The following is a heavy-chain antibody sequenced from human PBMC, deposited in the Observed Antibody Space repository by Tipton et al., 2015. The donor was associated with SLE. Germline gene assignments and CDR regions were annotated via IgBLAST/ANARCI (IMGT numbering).Heavy chain of an antibody. Sequence: TLSLTCDVYGGSFSGYYWSWIRQPPGKGLEWIGEINHSGSTNYNPSLKSRITISVDTSKNQFSLKLNSMTAADTAVYYCARGRVAPHYWGQGTLVTVSS. V-gene: IGHV4-34*01. D-gene: IGHD3-3*01. CDR1: GGSFSGYY. CDR2: INHSGST. J-gene: IGHJ4*02. CDR3: ARGRVAPHY.